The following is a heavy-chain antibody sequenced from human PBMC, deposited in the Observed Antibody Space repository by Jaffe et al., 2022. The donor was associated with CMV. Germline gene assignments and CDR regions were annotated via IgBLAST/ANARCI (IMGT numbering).Heavy chain of an antibody. CDR3: ARLFTEQQLPGPGDY. CDR2: ISSSSSYT. D-gene: IGHD6-13*01. Sequence: QVQLVESGGGLVKPGGSLRLSCAASGFTFSDYYMSWIRQAPGKGLEWVSYISSSSSYTNYADSVKGRFTISRDNAKNSLYLQMNSLRAEDTAVYYCARLFTEQQLPGPGDYWGQGTLVTVSS. J-gene: IGHJ4*02. CDR1: GFTFSDYY. V-gene: IGHV3-11*06.